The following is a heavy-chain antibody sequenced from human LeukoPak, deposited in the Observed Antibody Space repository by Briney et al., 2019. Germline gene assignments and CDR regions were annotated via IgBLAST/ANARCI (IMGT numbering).Heavy chain of an antibody. Sequence: GGSLRLSCAASGFTVSSNYMSWVRQAPGKGLEWVSVIYSGGSTYYAASVKGRFTMSRDNSKNTLYLQMNILRAEDTAVYYCASNTMVRGVSGGTFDYWGQGTLVTVSS. CDR1: GFTVSSNY. CDR2: IYSGGST. CDR3: ASNTMVRGVSGGTFDY. J-gene: IGHJ4*02. V-gene: IGHV3-66*01. D-gene: IGHD3-10*01.